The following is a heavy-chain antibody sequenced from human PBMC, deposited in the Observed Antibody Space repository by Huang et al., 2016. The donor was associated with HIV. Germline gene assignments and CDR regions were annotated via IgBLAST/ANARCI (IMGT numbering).Heavy chain of an antibody. CDR1: GFDFSKYS. Sequence: EVQLVESGGALVKPGGSLKLSCVVSGFDFSKYSMNWVRQAPGKGLEWCSYISGTSSNIYYADSVKGRFTISRDNAKNSVFLQMRSLRAEDTALYYCARTEMEYYYGSSGYYPDYWGQGTQVTVSS. J-gene: IGHJ4*02. CDR3: ARTEMEYYYGSSGYYPDY. D-gene: IGHD3-22*01. CDR2: ISGTSSNI. V-gene: IGHV3-48*01.